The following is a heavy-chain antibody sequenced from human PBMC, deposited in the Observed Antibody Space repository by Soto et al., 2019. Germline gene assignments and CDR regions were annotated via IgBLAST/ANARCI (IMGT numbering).Heavy chain of an antibody. CDR2: ISGSGGST. V-gene: IGHV3-23*01. CDR3: AKGPAYCSGGSCYGEYFQH. J-gene: IGHJ1*01. CDR1: GFTFSSYA. Sequence: GGSLRLSCAASGFTFSSYAMSWVRQAPGKGLEWVSAISGSGGSTYYADSVKGRFTLSRDNSKNTLYLQMNSLRAEDTAVYYCAKGPAYCSGGSCYGEYFQHWGQGTLVTVSS. D-gene: IGHD2-15*01.